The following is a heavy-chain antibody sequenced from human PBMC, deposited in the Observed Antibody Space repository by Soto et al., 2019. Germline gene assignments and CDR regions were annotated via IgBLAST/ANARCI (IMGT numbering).Heavy chain of an antibody. J-gene: IGHJ4*02. CDR2: ISGSGGST. Sequence: EVQLLESGGGLVQPGGSLRLSCAASGFTFSSYAMSWVRQAPGKGLEWVSAISGSGGSTYYEDAVKGPFTISRDNSKKALCLHINILRAEDTAVYYCAKDQDNYYFDYSGQGTLVTVS. CDR3: AKDQDNYYFDY. CDR1: GFTFSSYA. V-gene: IGHV3-23*01.